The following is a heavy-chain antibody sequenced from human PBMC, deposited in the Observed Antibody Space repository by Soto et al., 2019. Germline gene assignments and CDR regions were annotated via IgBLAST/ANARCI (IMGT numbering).Heavy chain of an antibody. D-gene: IGHD5-18*01. CDR1: GFTFSSYG. Sequence: QVQLVESGGGVVQPGRSLRLSCAASGFTFSSYGMHWVRQAPGKGLEWVAVIWYDGSNKYYADSVKGRFTISRDNSNNTLYLQMNSLRAEDTAVYYCAVETRDTAMVTGSARVDYWGQGTLVTVSS. CDR2: IWYDGSNK. V-gene: IGHV3-33*01. J-gene: IGHJ4*02. CDR3: AVETRDTAMVTGSARVDY.